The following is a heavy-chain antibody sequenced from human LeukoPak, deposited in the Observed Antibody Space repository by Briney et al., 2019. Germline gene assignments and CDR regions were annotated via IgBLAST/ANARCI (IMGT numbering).Heavy chain of an antibody. D-gene: IGHD6-19*01. Sequence: GGSLRLSCVVSGFTFSSYAMSWVRQAPGKGLEWVSAISGSGGSTYYADSVKGRFTISRDNSKNTLYLQMNSLRAEDTAVYYCAKGERGWYVSVRWGQGTLVTVSS. CDR3: AKGERGWYVSVR. CDR2: ISGSGGST. V-gene: IGHV3-23*01. CDR1: GFTFSSYA. J-gene: IGHJ4*02.